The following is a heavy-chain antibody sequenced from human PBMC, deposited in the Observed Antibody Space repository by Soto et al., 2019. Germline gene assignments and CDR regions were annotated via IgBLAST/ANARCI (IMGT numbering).Heavy chain of an antibody. CDR3: ARVRGYSYGFDY. CDR1: GFTVSSNY. V-gene: IGHV3-66*01. Sequence: EVQLVESGGGLVQPGGSLRLSCAASGFTVSSNYMSWVRQAPGKGLEWVSVIYSGGSTYYADSVKGRFTISRDNSKNTLYLKMNSLRAEDTAVYYCARVRGYSYGFDYWGQGTLVTVSS. CDR2: IYSGGST. J-gene: IGHJ4*02. D-gene: IGHD5-18*01.